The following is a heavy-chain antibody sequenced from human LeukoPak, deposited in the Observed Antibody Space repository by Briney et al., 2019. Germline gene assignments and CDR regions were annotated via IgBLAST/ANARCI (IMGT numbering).Heavy chain of an antibody. J-gene: IGHJ6*02. D-gene: IGHD2-2*03. CDR3: ARVWQMDIVVVPAATGPLDV. CDR2: ISYDGTNK. V-gene: IGHV3-30-3*01. CDR1: RFTFSSYS. Sequence: PAQSLRLSCAASRFTFSSYSTHCVRQAPDKLREWVGVISYDGTNKYYADSVKGRFTISRDNSKNTLYLQMNSLRAEDTAVYYCARVWQMDIVVVPAATGPLDVWGQGTTVTVSS.